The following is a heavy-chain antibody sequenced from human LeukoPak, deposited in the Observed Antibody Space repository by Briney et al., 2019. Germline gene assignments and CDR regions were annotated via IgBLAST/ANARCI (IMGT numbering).Heavy chain of an antibody. CDR2: ISSSSNTI. CDR3: ARFEYYYGSGSHDY. Sequence: GGSLRLSCAASGFTFSSYSMNWVRQAPGKGLEWVSYISSSSNTIYYADSVKGRFTISRDNAKNSLYLQMNSLRAEDTAVYYCARFEYYYGSGSHDYWGQGTLVTVSS. CDR1: GFTFSSYS. J-gene: IGHJ4*02. V-gene: IGHV3-48*01. D-gene: IGHD3-10*01.